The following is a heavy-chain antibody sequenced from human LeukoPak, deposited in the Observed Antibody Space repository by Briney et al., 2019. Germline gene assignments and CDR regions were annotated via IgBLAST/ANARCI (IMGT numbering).Heavy chain of an antibody. V-gene: IGHV4-34*01. J-gene: IGHJ4*02. CDR1: GGSFSGYY. CDR3: ARERVLRFLEWLSGFDY. D-gene: IGHD3-3*01. Sequence: SETLSLTCAVCGGSFSGYYWSWIRQPPGKGLEWIGEINHSGSTNYNPSLKSRVTISVDTSKNQFSLKLSSVTAADTAVYYCARERVLRFLEWLSGFDYWGQGTLVTVSS. CDR2: INHSGST.